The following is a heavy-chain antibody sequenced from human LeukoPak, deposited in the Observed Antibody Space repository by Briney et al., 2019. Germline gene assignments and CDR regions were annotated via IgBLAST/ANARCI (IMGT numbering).Heavy chain of an antibody. CDR3: VKLSSGSGSKFGFDS. V-gene: IGHV3-23*01. CDR1: GFSFGSYA. D-gene: IGHD6-19*01. CDR2: ITNSGVTT. Sequence: AGGSLRLSCAASGFSFGSYAMSWVGQTPGKGLGWVSIITNSGVTTYYADSVRGRFTISRDNSKNILYLQMNSLRAEDTAVYYCVKLSSGSGSKFGFDSWGQGTLVTV. J-gene: IGHJ4*02.